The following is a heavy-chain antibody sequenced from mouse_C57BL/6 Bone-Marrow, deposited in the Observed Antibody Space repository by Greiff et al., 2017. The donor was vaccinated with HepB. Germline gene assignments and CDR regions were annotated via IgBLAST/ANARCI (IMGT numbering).Heavy chain of an antibody. V-gene: IGHV14-1*01. D-gene: IGHD1-1*01. CDR3: TTYLFITTGGFAY. CDR2: IDPEDGDT. Sequence: EVKLQQSGAELVRPGASVKLSCTASGFNIKDYYMHWVKQRPEQGLEWIGRIDPEDGDTEYAPKFQGKATMTADTSSNTAYLQLSSLTSEDTAVYYCTTYLFITTGGFAYWGQGTLVTVSA. CDR1: GFNIKDYY. J-gene: IGHJ3*01.